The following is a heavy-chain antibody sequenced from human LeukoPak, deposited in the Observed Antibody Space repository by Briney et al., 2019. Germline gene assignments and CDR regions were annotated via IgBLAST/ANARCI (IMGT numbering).Heavy chain of an antibody. Sequence: GGSLRLSCAASGFTFDDYGMNWVRQAPGKGLEWVSGINWNGGSTGYADSVKGRFTISRDNAKNSLYLQMNSLRAEDTALYYCARDCEKGGDCPYYFDYWGQGTLVTVSS. D-gene: IGHD2-21*02. CDR2: INWNGGST. J-gene: IGHJ4*02. CDR1: GFTFDDYG. CDR3: ARDCEKGGDCPYYFDY. V-gene: IGHV3-20*04.